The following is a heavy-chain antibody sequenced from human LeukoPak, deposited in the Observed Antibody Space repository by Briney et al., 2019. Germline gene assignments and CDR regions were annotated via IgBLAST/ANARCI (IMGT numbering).Heavy chain of an antibody. D-gene: IGHD6-13*01. CDR1: GFTFSRYP. CDR3: ARDAQIAAAAYYFDY. Sequence: GGSLRLSCAASGFTFSRYPMQWVRQAPGKGLEWVAVISADGRDIKYADSVKGRFTISRDNSKNTLSLQMNSLRGDDTAVYYCARDAQIAAAAYYFDYWGQGTLVTVSS. J-gene: IGHJ4*02. CDR2: ISADGRDI. V-gene: IGHV3-30*04.